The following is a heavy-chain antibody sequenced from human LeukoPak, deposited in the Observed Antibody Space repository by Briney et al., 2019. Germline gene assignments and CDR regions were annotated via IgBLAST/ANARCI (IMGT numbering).Heavy chain of an antibody. CDR2: IKQDGSEK. CDR1: GFTFSSYW. D-gene: IGHD2-15*01. CDR3: ARDPGYCSGGSCYFDY. V-gene: IGHV3-7*01. J-gene: IGHJ4*02. Sequence: GGSLRLSCAASGFTFSSYWISWVRQAPGKGLEWVANIKQDGSEKYYVDSVKGRFTISRDNAKNSLYLQMNSLRAEDTAVYYCARDPGYCSGGSCYFDYWGQGTLVTVSS.